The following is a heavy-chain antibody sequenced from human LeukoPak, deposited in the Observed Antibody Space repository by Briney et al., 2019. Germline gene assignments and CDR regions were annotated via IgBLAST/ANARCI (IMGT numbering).Heavy chain of an antibody. V-gene: IGHV3-21*01. CDR3: AREGITIFGVVISAMDV. CDR1: GFTFSSYS. CDR2: ICSSSSYI. J-gene: IGHJ6*04. D-gene: IGHD3-3*01. Sequence: GGSLRLSCAASGFTFSSYSMNWVRQAPGKGLEWVSSICSSSSYIYYADSVKGRFTISRDNAKNSLYLQMNSLRAEDTAVYYCAREGITIFGVVISAMDVWGKGTTVTVSS.